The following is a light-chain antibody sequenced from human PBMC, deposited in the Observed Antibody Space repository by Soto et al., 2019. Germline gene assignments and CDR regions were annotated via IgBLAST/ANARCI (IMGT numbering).Light chain of an antibody. J-gene: IGKJ1*01. CDR2: AAS. CDR1: QTISSW. Sequence: DIQMTQSPSTLSASVGDRVTITCRASQTISSWLAWYQQKPGKAPKLLIYAASTLESGVSSRFSGRGSGTEFTLTINSLQPEDFATYYCQQYKSYLRKFGQGTKVESK. V-gene: IGKV1-5*01. CDR3: QQYKSYLRK.